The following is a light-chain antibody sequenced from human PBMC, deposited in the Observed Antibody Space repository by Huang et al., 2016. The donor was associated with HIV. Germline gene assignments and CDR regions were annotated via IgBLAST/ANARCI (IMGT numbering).Light chain of an antibody. V-gene: IGKV3-11*01. CDR3: QQRSSGVT. Sequence: IVLTQSPATLSWYPGARVTLSCRASQSVGNYIAWYQQHPGQSPKLLIYDASNRATGTPVRFSGSGSGTHFTLTIDSLQSEDFANYYCQQRSSGVTFGGGTKLQVK. CDR2: DAS. CDR1: QSVGNY. J-gene: IGKJ4*01.